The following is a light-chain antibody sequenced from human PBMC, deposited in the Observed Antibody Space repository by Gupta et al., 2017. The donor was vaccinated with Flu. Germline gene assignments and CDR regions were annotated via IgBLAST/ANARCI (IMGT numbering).Light chain of an antibody. V-gene: IGLV3-1*01. Sequence: SYEVTQPLSVSVSPGQTARITCTGNQFGERCACRYQQKPGQSPSQVISHENKPPPGIPERFSGSNSGTTATLTITGTQSIDEDDYYCQAWDSTTKVFGGGTKLTVL. CDR2: HEN. J-gene: IGLJ3*02. CDR3: QAWDSTTKV. CDR1: QFGERC.